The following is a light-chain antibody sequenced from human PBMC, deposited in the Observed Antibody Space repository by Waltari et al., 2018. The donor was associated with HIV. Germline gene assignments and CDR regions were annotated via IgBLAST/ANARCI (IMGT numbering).Light chain of an antibody. CDR1: SSNIGAGFG. V-gene: IGLV1-40*01. CDR3: QSYDISLSGWV. J-gene: IGLJ2*01. CDR2: NNT. Sequence: QSVLTQPPSVSGAPGQRVTISCTGTSSNIGAGFGVHWYQQLPGTVPKVLIYNNTDRPSGVPDRFSGSKSATSASLAITGLQAEDEANYYCQSYDISLSGWVFGGGTKLTVL.